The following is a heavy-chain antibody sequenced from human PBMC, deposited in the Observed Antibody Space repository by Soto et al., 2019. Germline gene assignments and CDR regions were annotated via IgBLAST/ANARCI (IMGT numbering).Heavy chain of an antibody. CDR1: GYNFSDYY. CDR2: VSPKSGGT. J-gene: IGHJ5*02. Sequence: PGPPVKVSCKASGYNFSDYYIHWVRQAPGQGLEWLGWVSPKSGGTNYAQKFKGRVTMTRDTSSNTVYMDLSGLKSDDTAVFYCAREISGGGTLNWFDPWGQGTLVTVSS. V-gene: IGHV1-2*02. CDR3: AREISGGGTLNWFDP. D-gene: IGHD2-8*02.